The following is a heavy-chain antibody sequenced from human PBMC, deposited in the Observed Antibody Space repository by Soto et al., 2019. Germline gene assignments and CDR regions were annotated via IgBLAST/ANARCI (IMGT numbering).Heavy chain of an antibody. CDR3: ARHPITVVTYND. J-gene: IGHJ4*02. V-gene: IGHV4-39*01. CDR2: IYYSGST. CDR1: GGSLSSSSYY. D-gene: IGHD2-21*02. Sequence: LSVTCTVSGGSLSSSSYYLGWIRQPPGKGLEWIGSIYYSGSTYYNPSLKSRVTISVDTSKNQLSLKLSSVTAADTAVYYCARHPITVVTYNDWGQGTMVTVSS.